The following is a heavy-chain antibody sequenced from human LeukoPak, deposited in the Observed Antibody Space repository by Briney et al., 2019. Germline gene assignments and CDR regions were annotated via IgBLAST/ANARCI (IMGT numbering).Heavy chain of an antibody. J-gene: IGHJ6*03. CDR2: ISGSGDIT. CDR1: GFTFSNYL. CDR3: AQGDSGYENYYYYYYMGV. D-gene: IGHD5-12*01. Sequence: GGPLRLSCAASGFTFSNYLMNWVRHAPGKGLEWVSSISGSGDITYYADSVKGRFAMSRDNSKNTLYLQMNSLRAEDTAVYYCAQGDSGYENYYYYYYMGVWGKGTTVTVSS. V-gene: IGHV3-23*01.